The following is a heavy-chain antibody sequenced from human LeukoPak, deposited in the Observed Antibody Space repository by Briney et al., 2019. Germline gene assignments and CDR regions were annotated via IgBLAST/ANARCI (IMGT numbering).Heavy chain of an antibody. CDR2: ISSSSSYI. V-gene: IGHV3-21*01. D-gene: IGHD3-16*01. Sequence: KSGGSLRLSCAASGFTFSSYSMNWVRQAPGKGLEWVSSISSSSSYIYYADSVKGRFTISRDNAKNSLYLQMNSLRAEDTAVYYCARAPGGGDAFAIWGQGTMVTVSS. J-gene: IGHJ3*02. CDR3: ARAPGGGDAFAI. CDR1: GFTFSSYS.